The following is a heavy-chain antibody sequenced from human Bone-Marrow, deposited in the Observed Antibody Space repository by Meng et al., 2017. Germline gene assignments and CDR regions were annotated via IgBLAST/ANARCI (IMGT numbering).Heavy chain of an antibody. J-gene: IGHJ4*02. CDR1: GYSLAEIS. D-gene: IGHD3-10*01. Sequence: ASVKVSCKISGYSLAEISIHWFRQAPGKGLEWMGGINPEDGKTLYAQSLQGRATMTEDTSTDTAYMDVRSLTFQDTAVYYCATHLARSYFYFDFWGQGTLVTVSS. V-gene: IGHV1-24*01. CDR3: ATHLARSYFYFDF. CDR2: INPEDGKT.